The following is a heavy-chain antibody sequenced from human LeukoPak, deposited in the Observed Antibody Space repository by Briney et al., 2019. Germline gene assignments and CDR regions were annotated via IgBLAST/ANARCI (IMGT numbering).Heavy chain of an antibody. D-gene: IGHD4-17*01. CDR2: INQDGGQK. CDR3: ATNTRAYAVLLAY. V-gene: IGHV3-7*01. CDR1: GFTFSSSW. Sequence: GGSLRLSCAASGFTFSSSWMIWARQAQGKGIEWVANINQDGGQKYYLDSVKGRFTISRDNADNSLYLQMDGLRAEDTAVYYCATNTRAYAVLLAYWGQGTLVTVSS. J-gene: IGHJ4*02.